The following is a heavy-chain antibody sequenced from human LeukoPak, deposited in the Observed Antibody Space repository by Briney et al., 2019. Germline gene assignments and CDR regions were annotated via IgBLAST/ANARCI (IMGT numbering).Heavy chain of an antibody. D-gene: IGHD2-15*01. CDR1: GGSISNYY. CDR3: ARLVVEDAFDI. CDR2: IYYSGST. V-gene: IGHV4-59*08. Sequence: SETLSLTCTVSGGSISNYYWSWIRQPPGKGLEWIGYIYYSGSTYYNPSLRSRVTISVDTSKNQFSLNLNSVTAADTAVFYCARLVVEDAFDIWGQGTLVTVSS. J-gene: IGHJ3*02.